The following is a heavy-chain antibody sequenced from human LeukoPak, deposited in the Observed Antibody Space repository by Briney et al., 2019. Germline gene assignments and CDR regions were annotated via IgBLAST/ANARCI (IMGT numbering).Heavy chain of an antibody. V-gene: IGHV4-61*02. Sequence: SQTLSLTCTVSGGSISSGSYYWSWIRQPAGKGLEWIGRIYTSGSTNYNPSLKSRVTISVDTSKNQFSLKLSSVTAADTAVYYCARNIGQGNYYDSSGYSDYWGQGTLVTVSS. J-gene: IGHJ4*02. CDR1: GGSISSGSYY. D-gene: IGHD3-22*01. CDR2: IYTSGST. CDR3: ARNIGQGNYYDSSGYSDY.